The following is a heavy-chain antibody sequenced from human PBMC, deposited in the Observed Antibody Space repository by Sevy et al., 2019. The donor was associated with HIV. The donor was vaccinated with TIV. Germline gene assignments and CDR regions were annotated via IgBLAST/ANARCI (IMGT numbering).Heavy chain of an antibody. Sequence: GGSLRRSCAASGFTFKDNGMAWVRQVPGKGLEWVSGVNWNGRDTHYLDSVKGRFTNSRDNAKNFLYLQMDSLRVEDSAVYYCGRSHGDYVSDGDGEYYFYYYMDVWGKGTSVTASS. CDR3: GRSHGDYVSDGDGEYYFYYYMDV. CDR2: VNWNGRDT. D-gene: IGHD4-17*01. V-gene: IGHV3-20*04. CDR1: GFTFKDNG. J-gene: IGHJ6*03.